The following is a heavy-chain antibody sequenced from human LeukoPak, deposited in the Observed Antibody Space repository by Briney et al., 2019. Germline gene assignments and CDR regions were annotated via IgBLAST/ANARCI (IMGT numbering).Heavy chain of an antibody. D-gene: IGHD4-11*01. J-gene: IGHJ4*02. V-gene: IGHV3-21*01. CDR2: ISSSSSYK. CDR3: ARGESSYSNYVLD. CDR1: GFTFSTYS. Sequence: GGFLRLSCAASGFTFSTYSMKWVRQAPGKGLEWVSSISSSSSYKYYADSVKGRFTISRDNAKNSLYLQMNSLRAEDTAVYYCARGESSYSNYVLDWGQGTLVTVSS.